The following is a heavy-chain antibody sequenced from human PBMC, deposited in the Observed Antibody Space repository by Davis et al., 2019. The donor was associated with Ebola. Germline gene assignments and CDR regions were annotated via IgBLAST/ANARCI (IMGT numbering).Heavy chain of an antibody. CDR3: ARWGYSYGYY. CDR1: GGSISSYY. J-gene: IGHJ4*02. Sequence: SETLSLTCTVSGGSISSYYWSWIRQPPGKGLEWIGYIYYSGSPNYNPSLKSRVTISVETSKNQFSLKLSSVTAADTAVYYCARWGYSYGYYWGQGTLVTVSS. D-gene: IGHD5-18*01. V-gene: IGHV4-59*08. CDR2: IYYSGSP.